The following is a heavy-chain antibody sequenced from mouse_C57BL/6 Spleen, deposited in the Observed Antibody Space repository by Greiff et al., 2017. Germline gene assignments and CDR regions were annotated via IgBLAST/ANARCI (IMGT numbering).Heavy chain of an antibody. CDR1: GYAFSSYW. J-gene: IGHJ2*01. Sequence: VQLQQSGAELVKPGASVKISCKASGYAFSSYWMNWVKQRPGKGLEWIGQIYPGDGDTNYNGKFKGKATLTADKSSSTAYMKLSSLTSEDSAVYFCARGAQATYFDYWGQGTTLTVSS. CDR2: IYPGDGDT. V-gene: IGHV1-80*01. CDR3: ARGAQATYFDY. D-gene: IGHD3-2*02.